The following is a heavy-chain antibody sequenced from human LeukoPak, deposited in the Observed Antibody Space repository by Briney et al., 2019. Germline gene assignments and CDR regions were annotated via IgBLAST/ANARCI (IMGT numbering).Heavy chain of an antibody. V-gene: IGHV4-59*08. CDR1: GGSISSYY. D-gene: IGHD3-10*01. J-gene: IGHJ4*02. CDR2: IYYSGST. CDR3: ARLGSDFDY. Sequence: SETLSLTCTVSGGSISSYYWSWIRQPPGKGLEWIGYIYYSGSTNYNPSLKSRVTISVDTSKNQFSLKLSSVTAADTAVYYCARLGSDFDYWGQGTLVTVSS.